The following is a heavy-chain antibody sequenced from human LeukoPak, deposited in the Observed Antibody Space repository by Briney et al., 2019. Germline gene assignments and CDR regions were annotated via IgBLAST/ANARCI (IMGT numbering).Heavy chain of an antibody. J-gene: IGHJ3*02. D-gene: IGHD3-22*01. CDR2: TYYRPKWYN. CDR3: ARESQYYYDSSGYSSRRRAFDI. Sequence: SQTLSLTCAISGDSVSSNSAAWNWIRQSPSRGLEWLGRTYYRPKWYNDYAVSVKSRITINPDTSKNQFSLQLNSVTPEDTAVYYCARESQYYYDSSGYSSRRRAFDIWGQGTMVTVSS. V-gene: IGHV6-1*01. CDR1: GDSVSSNSAA.